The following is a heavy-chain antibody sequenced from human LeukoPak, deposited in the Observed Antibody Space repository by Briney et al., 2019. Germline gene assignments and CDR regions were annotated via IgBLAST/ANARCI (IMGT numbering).Heavy chain of an antibody. V-gene: IGHV4-34*01. CDR1: GGSFSGYY. Sequence: SGTLSLTCAVYGGSFSGYYWSWIRQPPGKGLEWIGEINHSGSTNYNPSLKSRVTISVDTSKNQFSLKLSSVTAADTAVYYCARGVYHDSSGYYETPFDYWGQGTLVTVSS. D-gene: IGHD3-22*01. CDR3: ARGVYHDSSGYYETPFDY. CDR2: INHSGST. J-gene: IGHJ4*02.